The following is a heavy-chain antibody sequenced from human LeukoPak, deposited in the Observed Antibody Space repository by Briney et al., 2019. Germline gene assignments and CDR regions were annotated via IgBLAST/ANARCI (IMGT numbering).Heavy chain of an antibody. V-gene: IGHV4-4*07. Sequence: SETLSLTCTVSGGSISSYYWSWIRQPAGKGLEWIGRIYTSGSTNYNPSLKSRVTMSVDTSKNQFSLKLSSVTAADTAVYYCAGRGYCSGGSCYSGPLGYWGQGTLVTVSS. J-gene: IGHJ4*02. D-gene: IGHD2-15*01. CDR3: AGRGYCSGGSCYSGPLGY. CDR2: IYTSGST. CDR1: GGSISSYY.